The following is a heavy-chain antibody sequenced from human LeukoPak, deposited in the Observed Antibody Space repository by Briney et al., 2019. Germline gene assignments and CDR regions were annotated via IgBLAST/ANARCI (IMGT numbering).Heavy chain of an antibody. J-gene: IGHJ4*02. V-gene: IGHV3-9*01. D-gene: IGHD4-23*01. Sequence: PGRSLRLSCAASGFTFDDYAMHWVRHAPGKGLEWVSGISWNSGSIGYADSVKGRFTISRDNAKNSLYLQMNSLRAEDTALYYRAKDMFLSYGGNSGWYFDYWGQGTLVTVSS. CDR3: AKDMFLSYGGNSGWYFDY. CDR2: ISWNSGSI. CDR1: GFTFDDYA.